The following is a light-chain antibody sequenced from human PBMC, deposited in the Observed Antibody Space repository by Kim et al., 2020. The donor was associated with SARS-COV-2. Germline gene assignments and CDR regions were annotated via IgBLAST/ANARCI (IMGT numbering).Light chain of an antibody. V-gene: IGKV3-15*01. Sequence: EILLTQSPATLSVSLGERVTLSCRASQSVGSYVVWYQQILGQPPRLLIFDASTTVTGIPARFSGSGSGTEFSLTITSLQSEDFAVYHCQQYKTWPRTFGQGTKVDIK. CDR1: QSVGSY. J-gene: IGKJ1*01. CDR2: DAS. CDR3: QQYKTWPRT.